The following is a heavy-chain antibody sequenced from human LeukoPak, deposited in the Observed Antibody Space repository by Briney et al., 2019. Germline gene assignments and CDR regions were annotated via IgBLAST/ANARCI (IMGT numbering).Heavy chain of an antibody. CDR2: ISGSGGST. D-gene: IGHD3-10*01. J-gene: IGHJ6*02. CDR1: GFTFSSYA. V-gene: IGHV3-23*01. Sequence: QPGGSLRLSCAASGFTFSSYAMSWVRQAPGKGLEWVSAISGSGGSTYYADSVKGRFTISRDNSKNTLYLQMNSLRAEDTAVYYCAKDGRAWFGELTPRWYYYYGMDVWGQGTTVTVSS. CDR3: AKDGRAWFGELTPRWYYYYGMDV.